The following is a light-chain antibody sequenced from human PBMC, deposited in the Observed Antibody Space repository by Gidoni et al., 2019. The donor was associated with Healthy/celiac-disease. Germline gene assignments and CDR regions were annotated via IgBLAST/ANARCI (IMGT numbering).Light chain of an antibody. J-gene: IGKJ2*01. Sequence: DIVMTQSPDSLAVSLGERATINCKSSQSVLYSSNNKNYLAWYQQKPGQPPKLLIYWASTRESGGPDRFSGSGSGTDFTLTISSLQAEDVAVYYCQKYYSTPQTFGQGTKLEIK. CDR3: QKYYSTPQT. CDR1: QSVLYSSNNKNY. CDR2: WAS. V-gene: IGKV4-1*01.